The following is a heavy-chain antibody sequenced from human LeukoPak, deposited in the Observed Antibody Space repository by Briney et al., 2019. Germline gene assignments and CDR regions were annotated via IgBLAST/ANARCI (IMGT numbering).Heavy chain of an antibody. J-gene: IGHJ6*02. CDR1: GFTFSSYA. D-gene: IGHD6-19*01. CDR2: ISGSGGST. V-gene: IGHV3-23*01. Sequence: GGSLRLSCAASGFTFSSYAMSWVRQAPGKGLEWVSAISGSGGSTYYADSVKGRFTISRDNSKNTLYLQMNSLRAEDTAVYYCARDTAVAGTYYYYYGMDVWGQGTTVTVSS. CDR3: ARDTAVAGTYYYYYGMDV.